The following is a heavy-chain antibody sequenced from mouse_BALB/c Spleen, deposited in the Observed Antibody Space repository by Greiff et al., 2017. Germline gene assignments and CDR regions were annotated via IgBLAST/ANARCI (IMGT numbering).Heavy chain of an antibody. CDR3: AKSNWEGYFDY. J-gene: IGHJ2*01. CDR2: ISYDGSN. Sequence: DVKLQESGPGLVKPSQSLSLTCSVTGYSITSGYYWNWIRQFPGNKLEWMGYISYDGSNNYNPSLKNRISITRDTSKNQFFLKLNSVTTEDTATYYCAKSNWEGYFDYWGQGTTLTVSS. V-gene: IGHV3-6*02. D-gene: IGHD4-1*01. CDR1: GYSITSGYY.